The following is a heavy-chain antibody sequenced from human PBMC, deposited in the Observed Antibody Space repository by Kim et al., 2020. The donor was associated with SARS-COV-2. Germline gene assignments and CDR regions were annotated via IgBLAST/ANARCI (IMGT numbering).Heavy chain of an antibody. CDR1: GYSFTSYD. CDR3: ASVPSGWYDY. J-gene: IGHJ4*02. Sequence: ASVKVSCKASGYSFTSYDINWVRQATGQGLEWMGWVNPNSGNTGFAQKFQGRVTMTRATATSTAYMELSSLRSEDTAVYYCASVPSGWYDYWGQGTLVTVSS. D-gene: IGHD6-19*01. V-gene: IGHV1-8*02. CDR2: VNPNSGNT.